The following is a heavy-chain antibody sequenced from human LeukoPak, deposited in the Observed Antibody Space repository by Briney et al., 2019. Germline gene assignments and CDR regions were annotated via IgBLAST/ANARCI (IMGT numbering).Heavy chain of an antibody. Sequence: GGSLRLTCAASGFTFSSYSMHWVRQAPGKGPEFVSVIGGGGVTTFYADSVKDRFTISRDNSKNTLYLEMGSLRAEDMAVYYCAREGGGSGPWYYDLWGRGTLVTVSS. D-gene: IGHD1-26*01. J-gene: IGHJ2*01. CDR1: GFTFSSYS. CDR3: AREGGGSGPWYYDL. CDR2: IGGGGVTT. V-gene: IGHV3-64*02.